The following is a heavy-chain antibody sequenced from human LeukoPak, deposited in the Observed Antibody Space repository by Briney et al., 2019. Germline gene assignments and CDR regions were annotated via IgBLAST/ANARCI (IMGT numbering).Heavy chain of an antibody. CDR2: IYPGDSET. Sequence: GESLKISCKSSGYSFGDYWIGWVRQMPGKGLEWMGVIYPGDSETKYSPSFQGQVIISADKSISTAYLQWSSLKASDTAMYYCATHSYDSSGWSSNSYWGQGTLVTVSS. CDR1: GYSFGDYW. D-gene: IGHD6-19*01. V-gene: IGHV5-51*01. CDR3: ATHSYDSSGWSSNSY. J-gene: IGHJ4*02.